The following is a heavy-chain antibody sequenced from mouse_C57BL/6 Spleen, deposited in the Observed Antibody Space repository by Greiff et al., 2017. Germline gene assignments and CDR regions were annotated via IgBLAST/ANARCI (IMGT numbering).Heavy chain of an antibody. CDR1: GFNIKDYY. D-gene: IGHD1-1*01. CDR3: TTTVVAHWYFGV. V-gene: IGHV14-1*01. J-gene: IGHJ1*03. CDR2: IDPEDGDT. Sequence: EVQLQQSGAELVRPGASVKLSCTASGFNIKDYYMHWVKQRPEQGLEWIGRIDPEDGDTEYAPKFQGKATMTADTSANTAYLLLSSLTSEDTAVYYCTTTVVAHWYFGVWGTGTTVTVSS.